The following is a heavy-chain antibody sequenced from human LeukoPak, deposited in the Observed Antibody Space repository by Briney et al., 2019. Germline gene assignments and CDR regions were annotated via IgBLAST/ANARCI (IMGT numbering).Heavy chain of an antibody. CDR2: ISGSGGST. CDR1: GFTFSSYA. V-gene: IGHV3-23*01. CDR3: AKGSFDWPLWPYYYYGMDV. J-gene: IGHJ6*02. D-gene: IGHD3-9*01. Sequence: GGSLRLSCAASGFTFSSYAMSWVRQAPGKGLEWVSAISGSGGSTYYADSVKGRFTISRDNSKNTLYLQMNSLRAEDTAVYYCAKGSFDWPLWPYYYYGMDVWGQGTTVTVSS.